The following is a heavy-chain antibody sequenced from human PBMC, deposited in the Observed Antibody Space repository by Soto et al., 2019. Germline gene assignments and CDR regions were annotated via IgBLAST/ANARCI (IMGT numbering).Heavy chain of an antibody. CDR1: GYSISSGYY. Sequence: LSLTCAVSGYSISSGYYWGWIRQPPGKGLEWIGSIYHSGSTYYNPSLKSRVTISVDTSKNQFSLKLSSVTAVDTAVYYCASSRVGYCTNGVCYYFDYWGQGTLVTVSS. CDR2: IYHSGST. V-gene: IGHV4-38-2*01. CDR3: ASSRVGYCTNGVCYYFDY. J-gene: IGHJ4*02. D-gene: IGHD2-8*01.